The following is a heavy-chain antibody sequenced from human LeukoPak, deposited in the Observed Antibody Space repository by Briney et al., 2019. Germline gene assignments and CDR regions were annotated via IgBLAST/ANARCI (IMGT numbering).Heavy chain of an antibody. CDR2: IIPIFGTA. J-gene: IGHJ4*02. Sequence: SVKVSCKASGGTFSSYAISWVRQAPGQGLEWMGGIIPIFGTANYAQKFQGRVTITADESTSTAYMELSSLRSEDTAVYYCVRENRITIFGVVITPPYYFDYWGQGTLVTVSS. V-gene: IGHV1-69*01. CDR3: VRENRITIFGVVITPPYYFDY. CDR1: GGTFSSYA. D-gene: IGHD3-3*01.